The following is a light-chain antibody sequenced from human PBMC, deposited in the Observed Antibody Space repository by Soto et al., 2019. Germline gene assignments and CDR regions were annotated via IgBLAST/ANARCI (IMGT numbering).Light chain of an antibody. J-gene: IGKJ4*01. V-gene: IGKV3-15*01. CDR3: QHYNNWPLT. Sequence: ELVLTQSPGTLSLCPGERATLSCRASQGVCINYLAWYQQKLGQAPRLLIYGASTRATAIPARFSGSGSGTEFTLAISSLQSEDFAVYYCQHYNNWPLTFGGGTKVDI. CDR2: GAS. CDR1: QGVCIN.